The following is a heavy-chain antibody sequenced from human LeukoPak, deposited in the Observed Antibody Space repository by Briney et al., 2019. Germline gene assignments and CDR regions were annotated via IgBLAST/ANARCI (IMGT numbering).Heavy chain of an antibody. Sequence: GGSLRLSCAASGFTFSSYAMSWVRQAPGKGLEWVSAISGSGGSTYYADSVKGRFTISRDNAKDTLYLQMNSLRAEDTAIYYCARDIELSTWGLGTTVTVSS. D-gene: IGHD3-16*02. CDR2: ISGSGGST. CDR3: ARDIELST. J-gene: IGHJ3*01. CDR1: GFTFSSYA. V-gene: IGHV3-23*01.